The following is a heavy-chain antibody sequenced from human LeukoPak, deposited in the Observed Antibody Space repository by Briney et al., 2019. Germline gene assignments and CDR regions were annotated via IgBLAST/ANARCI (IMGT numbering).Heavy chain of an antibody. CDR3: ARHDCSSTNYRCFDY. CDR1: GGSISSETYY. J-gene: IGHJ4*02. D-gene: IGHD2-2*01. CDR2: IHYSGST. Sequence: SETLSLTCNVSGGSISSETYYWAWIRQPPGKGLEWIGSIHYSGSTYDNAALKSRLTISVDTSKSQFSLRLSSVTAADTAVYYCARHDCSSTNYRCFDYWGQGTLVTVSS. V-gene: IGHV4-39*01.